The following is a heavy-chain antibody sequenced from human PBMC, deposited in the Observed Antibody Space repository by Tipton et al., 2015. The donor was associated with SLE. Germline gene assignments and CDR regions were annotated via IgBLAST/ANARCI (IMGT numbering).Heavy chain of an antibody. Sequence: TLSLTCTVSGGSVSSSSKYWAWIRQPPGKGLEWIGSIYYTGTTTYYNSFLKSRASISADASKNHFSLKLNSVTAADTAVYYCAYSIVVVAAATRAEYFQQWGQGTLVTVSS. D-gene: IGHD2-15*01. CDR1: GGSVSSSSKY. V-gene: IGHV4-39*02. CDR2: IYYTGTTT. J-gene: IGHJ1*01. CDR3: AYSIVVVAAATRAEYFQQ.